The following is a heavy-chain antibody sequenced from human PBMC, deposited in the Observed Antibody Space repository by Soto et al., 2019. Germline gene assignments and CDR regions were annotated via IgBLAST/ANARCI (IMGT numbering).Heavy chain of an antibody. D-gene: IGHD4-17*01. CDR1: GFTFSSYW. Sequence: GGSLRLSCAASGFTFSSYWMHWVRQAPGKGLVWVSRINSDGSSTSYADSVKGRFTISRDNAKNTLYLQMNSLRAEDTAVYYCARAASDDYGDYYDALWLYYWGQGTLVTVSS. J-gene: IGHJ4*02. CDR2: INSDGSST. CDR3: ARAASDDYGDYYDALWLYY. V-gene: IGHV3-74*01.